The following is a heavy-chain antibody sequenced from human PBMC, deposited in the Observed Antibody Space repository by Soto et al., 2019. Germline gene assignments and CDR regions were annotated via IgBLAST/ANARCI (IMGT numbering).Heavy chain of an antibody. V-gene: IGHV4-38-2*01. CDR1: GYSISSGYY. Sequence: SETLSLTCAVSGYSISSGYYLGWIRQPPGKGLEWIGSIYHSGSTYYNPSLKSRVTISVDTSKNQFSLKLSSVTAADTAVYYCARGSGATIISTAFDYWGQGTLVTVSS. CDR3: ARGSGATIISTAFDY. J-gene: IGHJ4*02. CDR2: IYHSGST. D-gene: IGHD5-12*01.